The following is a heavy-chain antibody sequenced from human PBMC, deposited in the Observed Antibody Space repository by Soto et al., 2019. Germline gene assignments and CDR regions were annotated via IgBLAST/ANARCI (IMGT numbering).Heavy chain of an antibody. Sequence: QVQLVQSGAEVKKPGSSVKVSCKASGGTFSSYAISWVRQAPGQGLEWMGGFIPIFGTANYAQKFQGRVTITADESTSTAYMELSSLRSEDTAVYYCAREEVDRGLRFPMVGMDVWGQGTTVTVSS. V-gene: IGHV1-69*12. CDR3: AREEVDRGLRFPMVGMDV. CDR2: FIPIFGTA. CDR1: GGTFSSYA. J-gene: IGHJ6*02. D-gene: IGHD4-17*01.